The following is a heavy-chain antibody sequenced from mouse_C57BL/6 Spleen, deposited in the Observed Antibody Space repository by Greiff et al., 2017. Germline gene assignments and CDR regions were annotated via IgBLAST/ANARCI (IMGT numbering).Heavy chain of an antibody. CDR1: GYTFTEYT. CDR3: ARHGIYYGNYGDYFDY. D-gene: IGHD2-1*01. CDR2: FYPGSGSI. J-gene: IGHJ2*01. Sequence: QVQLQQSGAELVKPGASVKLSCKASGYTFTEYTIHWVKQRSGQGLGWIGWFYPGSGSIKYNEKFKDKATLTADKSSSTVYMELSRLTSEDSAVYFCARHGIYYGNYGDYFDYWGQGTTLTVSS. V-gene: IGHV1-62-2*01.